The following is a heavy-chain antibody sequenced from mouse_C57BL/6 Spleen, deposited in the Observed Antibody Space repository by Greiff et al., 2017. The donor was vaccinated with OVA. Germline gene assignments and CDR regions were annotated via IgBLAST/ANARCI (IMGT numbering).Heavy chain of an antibody. V-gene: IGHV1-72*01. CDR3: ARPYDYDEDDYAMDY. CDR1: GYTFTSYW. CDR2: IDPNSGGT. D-gene: IGHD2-4*01. Sequence: QVQLQQPGAELVKPGASVKLSCKASGYTFTSYWMHWVKQRPGRGLEWIGRIDPNSGGTKYNEKFKSKATLTVDKPASTAYMQLSSLTSEDSAVYDCARPYDYDEDDYAMDYWGQGTSVTVSS. J-gene: IGHJ4*01.